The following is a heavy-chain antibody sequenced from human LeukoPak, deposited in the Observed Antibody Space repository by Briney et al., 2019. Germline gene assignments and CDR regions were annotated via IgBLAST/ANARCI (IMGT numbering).Heavy chain of an antibody. V-gene: IGHV1-2*02. CDR3: ARDRGSPYYYDY. CDR1: GYTFTVYY. CDR2: INPNSGGT. D-gene: IGHD3-16*01. Sequence: ASVKVSCKASGYTFTVYYMHWVRQAPGQGLEWMGWINPNSGGTNYAQKFQGRVTMTRDTSISTAYMELSGLRSDDTALYYRARDRGSPYYYDYWGQGTLVTVSS. J-gene: IGHJ4*02.